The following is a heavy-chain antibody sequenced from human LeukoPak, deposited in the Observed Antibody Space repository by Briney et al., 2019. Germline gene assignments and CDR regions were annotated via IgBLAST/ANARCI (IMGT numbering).Heavy chain of an antibody. D-gene: IGHD5-18*01. CDR2: IYYSGNT. J-gene: IGHJ4*02. CDR1: GGSISSGDYY. Sequence: SQTLSLTCTVSGGSISSGDYYWSCIRQPPGKGLEWIGYIYYSGNTYYNPSLKSRVTISVDTSKNQFSLKLSSVTAADTAVYYCARGGYTAMVTYAFDYWGQGTLVTVSS. V-gene: IGHV4-30-4*01. CDR3: ARGGYTAMVTYAFDY.